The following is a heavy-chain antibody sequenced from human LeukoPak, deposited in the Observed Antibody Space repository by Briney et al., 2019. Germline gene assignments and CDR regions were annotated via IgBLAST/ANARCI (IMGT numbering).Heavy chain of an antibody. CDR1: GYTFTGYN. CDR2: INPSGGST. Sequence: ASVKVSCKASGYTFTGYNMHWVRQAPGQGLEWMGIINPSGGSTSYAQKFQGRVTMTRDTSTSTVYMELSSLRSEDTAVYYCARSLVRGVIDYWGQGPLVTVSS. D-gene: IGHD3-10*01. CDR3: ARSLVRGVIDY. J-gene: IGHJ4*02. V-gene: IGHV1-46*01.